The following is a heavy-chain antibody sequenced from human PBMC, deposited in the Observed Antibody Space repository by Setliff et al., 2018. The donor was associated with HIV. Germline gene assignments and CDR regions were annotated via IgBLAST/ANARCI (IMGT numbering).Heavy chain of an antibody. CDR2: IHYSGAA. CDR3: ARHSPNVGVRGDAFDI. D-gene: IGHD2-8*01. CDR1: GGSISSHY. J-gene: IGHJ3*02. V-gene: IGHV4-59*08. Sequence: SETLSLTCTVSGGSISSHYWIWIRQPPGKGLEWIGYIHYSGAANYNPSLKSRVTISLDTSRTQFSLRLSSVTAADTAVYYCARHSPNVGVRGDAFDIWGQGTVVTVSS.